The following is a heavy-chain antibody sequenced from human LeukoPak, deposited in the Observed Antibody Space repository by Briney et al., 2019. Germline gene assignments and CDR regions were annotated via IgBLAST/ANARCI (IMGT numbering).Heavy chain of an antibody. J-gene: IGHJ3*02. CDR2: IYYSGST. D-gene: IGHD3-10*01. V-gene: IGHV4-39*07. Sequence: GSLRLSCTASGFTFSSYSMNWVRQAPGKGLEWIGSIYYSGSTYYNPSLKSRVTISVDTSKNQFSLKLSSVTAADTAVYYCARRITMVREGPDAFDIWGQGTMVTVSS. CDR3: ARRITMVREGPDAFDI. CDR1: GFTFSSYS.